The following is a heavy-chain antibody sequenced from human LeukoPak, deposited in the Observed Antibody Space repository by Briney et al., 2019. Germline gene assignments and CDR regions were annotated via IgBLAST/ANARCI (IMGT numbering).Heavy chain of an antibody. CDR2: IYSGGST. D-gene: IGHD1-26*01. CDR1: GFTVSSNY. J-gene: IGHJ4*02. CDR3: ARPAGWEYYFDY. V-gene: IGHV3-53*05. Sequence: PGGSLRLSCAAFGFTVSSNYMSWVRQAPGKGLEWVSVIYSGGSTYYADSVKGRFTISRDNSKNTLYLQMNSLRAEDTAVYYCARPAGWEYYFDYWGQGTLVTVSS.